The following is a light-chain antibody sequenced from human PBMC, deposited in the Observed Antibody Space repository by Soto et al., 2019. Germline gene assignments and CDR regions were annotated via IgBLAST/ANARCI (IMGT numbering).Light chain of an antibody. V-gene: IGKV1-33*01. CDR1: QDINNY. J-gene: IGKJ5*01. Sequence: DIQMTQSPSSLSASVGDRVTINCQASQDINNYLNWDQQKPGKAPKLLIDDAANLETGVPSRFSGSGSGTDFSLAITSLQPEDIGTYYCLQYDDLPITFGQGTRLEIK. CDR3: LQYDDLPIT. CDR2: DAA.